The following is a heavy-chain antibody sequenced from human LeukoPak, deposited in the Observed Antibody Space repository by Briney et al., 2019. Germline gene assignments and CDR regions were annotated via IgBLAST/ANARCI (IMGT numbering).Heavy chain of an antibody. CDR1: GGSISSYY. Sequence: PSETLSLTCTVSGGSISSYYWSWIRQPPGKGLEWIGYIYYSGSTNYNPSLKSRVTISVDTSKNQFSLKLSSVTAADTAVYYCARARGYSGYDSLPYYYMDVWGKGTTVTISS. CDR3: ARARGYSGYDSLPYYYMDV. V-gene: IGHV4-59*01. J-gene: IGHJ6*03. D-gene: IGHD5-12*01. CDR2: IYYSGST.